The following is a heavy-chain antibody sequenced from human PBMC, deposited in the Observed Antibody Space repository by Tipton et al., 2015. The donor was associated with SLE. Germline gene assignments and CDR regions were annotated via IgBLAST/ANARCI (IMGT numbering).Heavy chain of an antibody. J-gene: IGHJ2*01. CDR1: GDSITSYY. D-gene: IGHD6-6*01. Sequence: TLSLTCTVSGDSITSYYWNWIRQPPGKGLEWIGYIYYNGHTNYSPSLKSRVTLSVDTSKNQFSLKLYSLTAADTAVYYCARTSWDANSSDWYFDLWGRGTLVTVSS. CDR3: ARTSWDANSSDWYFDL. V-gene: IGHV4-59*12. CDR2: IYYNGHT.